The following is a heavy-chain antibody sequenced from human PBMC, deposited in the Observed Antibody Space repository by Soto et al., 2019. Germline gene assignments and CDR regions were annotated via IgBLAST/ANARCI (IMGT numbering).Heavy chain of an antibody. Sequence: QVQLVESGGGLVKPGGSLRLSCAASGFTFSDSYMSWIRQAPGKGLEWVSYITDSAGTLHYADSVRGRFTISRDNAKNSLYLQMNSLRPEDTAVYYCARGHGVHFYYMDLWGKGTTVTVSS. CDR2: ITDSAGTL. CDR3: ARGHGVHFYYMDL. CDR1: GFTFSDSY. D-gene: IGHD3-10*01. V-gene: IGHV3-11*01. J-gene: IGHJ6*04.